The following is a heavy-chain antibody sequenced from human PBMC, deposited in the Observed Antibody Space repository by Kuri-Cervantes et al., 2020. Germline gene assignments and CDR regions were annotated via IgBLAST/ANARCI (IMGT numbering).Heavy chain of an antibody. D-gene: IGHD3-10*01. J-gene: IGHJ6*03. CDR1: GYSISSGYY. V-gene: IGHV4-38-2*01. CDR3: ARTMVRGVTACYYYMDV. CDR2: IYHSGST. Sequence: SQTLSLTCAVSGYSISSGYYWGWIRQPPGKGLEWIGSIYHSGSTYYNPSLKSRVTISVDTSKNQFSLKLSSVTAADTAVYYCARTMVRGVTACYYYMDVWGKGTTVTVSS.